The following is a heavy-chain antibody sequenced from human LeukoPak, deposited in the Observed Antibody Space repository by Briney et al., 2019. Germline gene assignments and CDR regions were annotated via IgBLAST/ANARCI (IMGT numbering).Heavy chain of an antibody. CDR3: ARVGGAEYSSSQPFDY. CDR1: GYSFTTYW. V-gene: IGHV5-51*01. Sequence: GESLKISCNGSGYSFTTYWIGWVRQMPGEGLEWMVIIYPGDSDTTYSPSFQGQVTNSADKSISTAYLQWSSLTASDTAIYYCARVGGAEYSSSQPFDYWGRGTLVTVSS. D-gene: IGHD6-13*01. CDR2: IYPGDSDT. J-gene: IGHJ4*02.